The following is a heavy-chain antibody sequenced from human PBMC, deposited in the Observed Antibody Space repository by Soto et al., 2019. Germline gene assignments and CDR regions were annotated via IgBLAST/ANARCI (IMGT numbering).Heavy chain of an antibody. D-gene: IGHD6-13*01. CDR3: AGGSTWKGRDWFDP. CDR1: GDSFSNSGYY. J-gene: IGHJ5*02. V-gene: IGHV4-39*02. Sequence: PCETLSLTCTVFGDSFSNSGYYWGGIRQSPGKRLEWIESVSFSASKYYNPSLRSRVTFSVDTSKTLISLKLRSVTAADTAVYYCAGGSTWKGRDWFDPWGQGTLVTVSS. CDR2: VSFSASK.